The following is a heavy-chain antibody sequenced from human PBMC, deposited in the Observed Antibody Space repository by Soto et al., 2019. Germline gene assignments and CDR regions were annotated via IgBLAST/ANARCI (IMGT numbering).Heavy chain of an antibody. CDR2: ISSSSSYI. D-gene: IGHD5-18*01. CDR1: GFTFSSYS. J-gene: IGHJ4*02. Sequence: EVQLVESGGGLVKPGGSLRLSCAASGFTFSSYSMNWVRQAPGKGLEWVSSISSSSSYIYYADSVKGRFTISRDNAKNSLYLHKNSLRAEDTAVYYCARDQPGYSYGYGLGYWGQGTLVTVSS. V-gene: IGHV3-21*01. CDR3: ARDQPGYSYGYGLGY.